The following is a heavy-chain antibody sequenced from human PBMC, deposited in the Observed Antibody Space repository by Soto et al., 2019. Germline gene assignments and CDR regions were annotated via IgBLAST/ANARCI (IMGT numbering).Heavy chain of an antibody. V-gene: IGHV1-18*01. Sequence: DSVKVSCKASGYTFTSYGISWVRQAPGQGLEWMGWISAYNGNTNYAQKLQGRVTMTTDTSTSTAYMELRSLRAEDTAVYYCAKDQGSGFLNYYYGMDVWGQGTTVTVSS. D-gene: IGHD3-10*01. CDR3: AKDQGSGFLNYYYGMDV. J-gene: IGHJ6*02. CDR1: GYTFTSYG. CDR2: ISAYNGNT.